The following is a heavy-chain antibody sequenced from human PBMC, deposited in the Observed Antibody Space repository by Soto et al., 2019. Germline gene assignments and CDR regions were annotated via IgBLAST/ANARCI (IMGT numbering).Heavy chain of an antibody. V-gene: IGHV3-21*01. CDR3: ARDQPGYRYGYGLGY. J-gene: IGHJ4*02. CDR1: GFTFSSYS. CDR2: ISSSSSYI. Sequence: EVQLVESGGGLVKPGGSLRLSCAASGFTFSSYSMNWVRQAPGKGLEWVSSISSSSSYIYYADSVKGRFTISRDNAKNSLYLQMNSLRAEDTAVYYGARDQPGYRYGYGLGYWGQGTLVTVSS. D-gene: IGHD5-18*01.